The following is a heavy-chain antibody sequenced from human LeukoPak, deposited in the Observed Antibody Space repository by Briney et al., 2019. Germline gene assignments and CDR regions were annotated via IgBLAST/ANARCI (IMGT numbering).Heavy chain of an antibody. D-gene: IGHD6-19*01. J-gene: IGHJ4*02. CDR1: GFTFSSYW. CDR3: GYSSGWLLDY. V-gene: IGHV3-7*01. CDR2: INKDGSEK. Sequence: GGSLRLSCAASGFTFSSYWMNWARQAPGKGLEWVANINKDGSEKYYVDSVKGRFTISRDNDKNSLYLQMNSLRAEDAAVYYCGYSSGWLLDYWGQGALVTVSS.